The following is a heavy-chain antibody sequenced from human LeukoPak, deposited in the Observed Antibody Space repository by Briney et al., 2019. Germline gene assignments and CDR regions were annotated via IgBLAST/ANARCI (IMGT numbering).Heavy chain of an antibody. Sequence: SETLSLTCAVSVGSFSSYYWSWIRQPPGKGLEWIGYIYYSGSTNYNPSLKSRVTISVDTSKNQFSLKLSSVTAADTAVYYCARERDGYNYGQDAFDIWGQGTMVTVSS. CDR2: IYYSGST. CDR1: VGSFSSYY. D-gene: IGHD5-24*01. V-gene: IGHV4-59*01. CDR3: ARERDGYNYGQDAFDI. J-gene: IGHJ3*02.